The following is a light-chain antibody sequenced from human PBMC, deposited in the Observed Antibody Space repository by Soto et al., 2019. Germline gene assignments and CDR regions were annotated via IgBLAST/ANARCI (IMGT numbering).Light chain of an antibody. J-gene: IGKJ1*01. Sequence: EIVMTQSPDTLSVSLGERATLSCRASQSVGSSLSWYQQKPGQAPRLLFYGASNRATAIPDRFSGSGFGTDFTLTITRLEPEDFAVYYCQQYGDSPQTFGPGTKVDIK. V-gene: IGKV3-20*01. CDR2: GAS. CDR1: QSVGSS. CDR3: QQYGDSPQT.